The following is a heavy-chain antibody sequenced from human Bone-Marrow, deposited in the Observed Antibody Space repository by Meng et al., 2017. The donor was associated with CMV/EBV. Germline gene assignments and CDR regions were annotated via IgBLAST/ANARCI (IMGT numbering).Heavy chain of an antibody. D-gene: IGHD3-9*01. Sequence: QLQLQESGPGLVKPSXXLSLTXPVSGGSIRSSSYYWGWIRQPPGKGLEWIGSIYYSGSTYYNPSLKGRVTISVDTSKNQFSLKLSSVTAADTAVYYCARGGVLRYFDWLLYGYFDYGGQGPRVTVSS. CDR3: ARGGVLRYFDWLLYGYFDY. CDR2: IYYSGST. V-gene: IGHV4-39*07. CDR1: GGSIRSSSYY. J-gene: IGHJ4*02.